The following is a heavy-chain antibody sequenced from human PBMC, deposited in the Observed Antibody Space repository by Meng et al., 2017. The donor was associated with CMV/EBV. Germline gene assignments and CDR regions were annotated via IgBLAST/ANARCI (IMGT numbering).Heavy chain of an antibody. CDR3: ARDYGYGSSSPFDY. J-gene: IGHJ4*02. V-gene: IGHV4-39*07. Sequence: GSLRLSCTVSGGSISSSSYYWGWIRQPPGKGLEWIGSIYYSGSTYYNPSLKSRVTISVDTSKNQFSLKLSSVTAADTAVYYCARDYGYGSSSPFDYWGQGTLVTVSS. CDR2: IYYSGST. D-gene: IGHD6-13*01. CDR1: GGSISSSSYY.